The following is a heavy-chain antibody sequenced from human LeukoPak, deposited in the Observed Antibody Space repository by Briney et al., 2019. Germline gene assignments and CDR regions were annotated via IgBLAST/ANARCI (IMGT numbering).Heavy chain of an antibody. D-gene: IGHD7-27*01. CDR3: ARHLGSAISPVGYCDY. CDR1: GXSFTSYW. V-gene: IGHV5-51*01. CDR2: IYPGDSDT. Sequence: GESLKISFKGSGXSFTSYWIGWVRQMPGKGLEWMRIIYPGDSDTRYSPSFQGQVTISADKSISTAYLQWSSLKASDTAMYYCARHLGSAISPVGYCDYWGQGTLVTVSS. J-gene: IGHJ4*02.